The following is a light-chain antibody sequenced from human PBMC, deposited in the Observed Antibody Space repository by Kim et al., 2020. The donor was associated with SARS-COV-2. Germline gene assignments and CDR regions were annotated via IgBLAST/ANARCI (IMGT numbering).Light chain of an antibody. Sequence: SYELTQPPSVSVSPGQTATITCSGDRLGDKFACWFKQIPGQSPTLVIYQDTKRPSGIPERFTGSNSGTTATLTISGTQPIDEADYYCQAWDSSTAVFGGG. CDR3: QAWDSSTAV. CDR1: RLGDKF. V-gene: IGLV3-1*01. CDR2: QDT. J-gene: IGLJ3*02.